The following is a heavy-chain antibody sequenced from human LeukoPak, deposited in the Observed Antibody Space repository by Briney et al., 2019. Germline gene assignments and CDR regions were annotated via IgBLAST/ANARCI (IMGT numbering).Heavy chain of an antibody. CDR3: ARENHPRASYDSSGYYY. D-gene: IGHD3-22*01. V-gene: IGHV1-69*05. J-gene: IGHJ4*02. CDR1: GGTFSSYA. CDR2: IIPIFGTA. Sequence: SVKVSCKASGGTFSSYAISWVRQAPGQGLEWMGRIIPIFGTANYAQKSQGRVTITTDESTSTAYMELSSLRSEDTAVYYCARENHPRASYDSSGYYYWGQGTLVTVSS.